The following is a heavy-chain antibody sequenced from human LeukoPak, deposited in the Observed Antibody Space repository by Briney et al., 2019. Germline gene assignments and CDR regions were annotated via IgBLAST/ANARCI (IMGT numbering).Heavy chain of an antibody. J-gene: IGHJ3*02. Sequence: SETLSLTCTVSGGSISSYYWSWIRQPPGKGLEWIGYIYYSGSNNYNSALKSQVTISADTSKYQFSLKLSSVTAADTAVYYCARIGGIPLGSFDIWGQGTMVTVSS. CDR2: IYYSGSN. D-gene: IGHD2-2*02. V-gene: IGHV4-59*01. CDR3: ARIGGIPLGSFDI. CDR1: GGSISSYY.